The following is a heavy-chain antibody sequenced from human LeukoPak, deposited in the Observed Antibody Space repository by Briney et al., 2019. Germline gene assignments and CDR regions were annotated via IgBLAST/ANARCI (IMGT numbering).Heavy chain of an antibody. CDR3: ARVFGYCSGGSCLYFQH. D-gene: IGHD2-15*01. CDR1: GGTFSSYA. J-gene: IGHJ1*01. Sequence: ASAKVSCKASGGTFSSYAISWVRQAPGQGLEWMGWISAYNGNTNYAQKLQGRVTMTTDTSTSTAYMELRSLRSDDTAVYYCARVFGYCSGGSCLYFQHWGQGTLVTVSS. CDR2: ISAYNGNT. V-gene: IGHV1-18*01.